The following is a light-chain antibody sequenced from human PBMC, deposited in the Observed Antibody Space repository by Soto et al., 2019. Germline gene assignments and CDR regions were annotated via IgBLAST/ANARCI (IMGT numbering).Light chain of an antibody. V-gene: IGLV2-14*01. Sequence: QSVLTQPASVSGSPGQSIIISCTGTSSDVGGYNYVSWYQQHPGKAPKLMIYEVSNRPSGVSSRFSGSKSGNTASLTISGPQAEDEGDYYCCSYTRSSTYLFGTGTKVTVL. CDR2: EVS. J-gene: IGLJ1*01. CDR3: CSYTRSSTYL. CDR1: SSDVGGYNY.